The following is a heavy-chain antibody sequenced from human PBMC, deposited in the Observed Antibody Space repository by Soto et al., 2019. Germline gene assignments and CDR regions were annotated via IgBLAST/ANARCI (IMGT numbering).Heavy chain of an antibody. J-gene: IGHJ5*02. CDR1: GGSISSGGYY. CDR3: AREQALGYCSGGSFFGCFDP. D-gene: IGHD2-15*01. V-gene: IGHV4-31*03. Sequence: SETLSLTCTVSGGSISSGGYYWSWIRQHPGKGLEWIGYIYYSGSTYYNPSLKSRVTISVETSKYHFSLYLSSVTAAVSAVYYCAREQALGYCSGGSFFGCFDPWGQGTLVTVSS. CDR2: IYYSGST.